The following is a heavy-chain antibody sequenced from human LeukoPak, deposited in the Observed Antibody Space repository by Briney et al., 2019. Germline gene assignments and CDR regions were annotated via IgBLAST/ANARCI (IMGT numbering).Heavy chain of an antibody. D-gene: IGHD1-1*01. CDR1: GFTLSTYS. CDR2: ISANSYHI. Sequence: GGSLRLSCAASGFTLSTYSMNWVRQAPGKGLEWVSSISANSYHIFYADSVKGRFTISRDNAKNSLYLQMDSLRAEDTAVYYCTRDLASQPDYWGQGGLVTVSS. CDR3: TRDLASQPDY. J-gene: IGHJ4*02. V-gene: IGHV3-21*01.